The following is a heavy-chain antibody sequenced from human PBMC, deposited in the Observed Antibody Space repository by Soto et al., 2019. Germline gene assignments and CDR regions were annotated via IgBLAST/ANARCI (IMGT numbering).Heavy chain of an antibody. CDR3: ARGGVRVRRNYYYGMDV. V-gene: IGHV3-74*01. CDR2: INSDGSST. J-gene: IGHJ6*02. D-gene: IGHD2-8*01. Sequence: GGSLRLSCAASGFTFSSYWMHWVRQAPGKGLVWVSRINSDGSSTSYADSVKGRFTISRDNAKNTLYLQMNSLRAEDTAVYYCARGGVRVRRNYYYGMDVWGQGTTVTVSS. CDR1: GFTFSSYW.